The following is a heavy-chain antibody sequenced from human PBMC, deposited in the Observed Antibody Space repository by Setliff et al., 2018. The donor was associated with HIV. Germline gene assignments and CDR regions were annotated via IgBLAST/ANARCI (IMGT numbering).Heavy chain of an antibody. Sequence: PSETLSLTCAVSGYAINNNFFWGWVRQPPGKGLEWIGSIYHSGSTYYNPSLKSRVTISSDTSNNHFSLKLSSVTAADTAVYYCARHDCGGDCSINWFDPWGQGTLVTVSS. J-gene: IGHJ5*02. CDR2: IYHSGST. D-gene: IGHD2-21*02. V-gene: IGHV4-38-2*01. CDR3: ARHDCGGDCSINWFDP. CDR1: GYAINNNFF.